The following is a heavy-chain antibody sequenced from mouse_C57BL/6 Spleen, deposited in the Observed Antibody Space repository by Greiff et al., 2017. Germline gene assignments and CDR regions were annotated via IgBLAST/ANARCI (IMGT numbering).Heavy chain of an antibody. CDR3: ARDCN. CDR1: GYTFTGYW. V-gene: IGHV1-64*01. Sequence: VKLQESGAELVKPGASVKLSCKASGYTFTGYWMHWVKQRPGQGLEWIGKIHPNSGSTNYNEKFKGKATMTVDKSSSTAYMQLRSLTSEDAAVYYCARDCNWGQGTTLTVSS. CDR2: IHPNSGST. J-gene: IGHJ2*01.